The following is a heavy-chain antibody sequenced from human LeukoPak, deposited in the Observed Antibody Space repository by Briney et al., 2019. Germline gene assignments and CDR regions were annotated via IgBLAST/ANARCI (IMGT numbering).Heavy chain of an antibody. J-gene: IGHJ4*02. Sequence: ASVKVSCKASGYTFTGYYMHWVRQAPGQGLEWMGWINPNSGGTNYAQKFQGRVTMTRDTSISTAYMELSRLRSDDTAVYYCARVRGVAAAGTVFDYWGQGTLVTVSS. CDR2: INPNSGGT. CDR1: GYTFTGYY. D-gene: IGHD6-13*01. V-gene: IGHV1-2*02. CDR3: ARVRGVAAAGTVFDY.